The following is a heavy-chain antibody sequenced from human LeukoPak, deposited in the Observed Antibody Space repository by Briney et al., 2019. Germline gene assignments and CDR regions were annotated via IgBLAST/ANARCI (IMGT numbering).Heavy chain of an antibody. CDR3: AKDSYSSGWYFDY. V-gene: IGHV3-23*01. J-gene: IGHJ4*02. D-gene: IGHD6-19*01. CDR1: GFG. Sequence: GGSLRLSCAASGFGMTWVRQAPGKGLEWVSSISGSGGSIYYADSVKGRVTVSRDNSKSTLFLQMNSLRAEDTAVYYCAKDSYSSGWYFDYWGQGTLVTVSS. CDR2: ISGSGGSI.